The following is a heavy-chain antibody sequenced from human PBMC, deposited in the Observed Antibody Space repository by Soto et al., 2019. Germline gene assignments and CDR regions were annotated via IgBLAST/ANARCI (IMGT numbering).Heavy chain of an antibody. CDR3: ARGLKGIVGATDV. J-gene: IGHJ6*02. Sequence: GGSLRLSCAASGFTFSSYAMHWVRQAPGKGLEWVAVISYDGSNKYYADSVKGRFTISRDNSKNTLYLQMNSLRAEDTAVYYCARGLKGIVGATDVWGQGTTVTVSS. CDR2: ISYDGSNK. V-gene: IGHV3-30-3*01. CDR1: GFTFSSYA. D-gene: IGHD1-26*01.